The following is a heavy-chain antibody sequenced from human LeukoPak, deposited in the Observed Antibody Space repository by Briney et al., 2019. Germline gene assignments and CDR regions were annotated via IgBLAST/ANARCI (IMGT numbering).Heavy chain of an antibody. CDR1: GFTFSNSA. J-gene: IGHJ4*02. V-gene: IGHV3-23*01. D-gene: IGHD3-22*01. CDR3: AKDGPVYDSSGYLSY. Sequence: GRSLRLSCAASGFTFSNSAMSWVRQAPGKGLEWVSTLSGSGITTYYADSVKGRFTISRDNSKTTLYLQMNSLRAEDTAVYYCAKDGPVYDSSGYLSYWGQGTLVTVSS. CDR2: LSGSGITT.